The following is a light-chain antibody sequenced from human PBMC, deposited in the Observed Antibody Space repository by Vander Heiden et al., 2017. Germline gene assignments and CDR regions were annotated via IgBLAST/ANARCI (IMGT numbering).Light chain of an antibody. CDR3: QQRSNWPPLT. Sequence: EIVLTQSPATLSLSPGERATLSCRASQSVSSYLAWYQQKPGQAPRLLIYDASNRATGIPARFSGSGYGTDFTLTISSREPEDFAVYYCQQRSNWPPLTFGGGTRVEMK. J-gene: IGKJ4*01. CDR2: DAS. V-gene: IGKV3-11*01. CDR1: QSVSSY.